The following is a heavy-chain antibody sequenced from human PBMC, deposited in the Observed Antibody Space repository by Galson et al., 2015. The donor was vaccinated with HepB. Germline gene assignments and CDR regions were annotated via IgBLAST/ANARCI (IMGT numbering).Heavy chain of an antibody. J-gene: IGHJ4*02. Sequence: SLRLSCAASGFTVSSNYMSWVRQAPGKGLEWVSVIYSGGSTYYADSVKGRFTISRDNSKNTLYLQMNSLRAEDTAVYYCAKDGYYDSRGIDYWGQGTLVTVSS. CDR1: GFTVSSNY. CDR2: IYSGGST. D-gene: IGHD3-22*01. V-gene: IGHV3-53*01. CDR3: AKDGYYDSRGIDY.